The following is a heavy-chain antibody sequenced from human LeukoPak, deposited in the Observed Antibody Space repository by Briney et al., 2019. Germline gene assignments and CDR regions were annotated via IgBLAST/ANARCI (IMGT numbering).Heavy chain of an antibody. CDR2: IYPGYSDT. CDR3: ARRGCNGGSCFGY. Sequence: GVSVKVSCKASGYTFIGYYLHWVRQAPGQGLEWMGIIYPGYSDTTYSPSFQGQVTISADKSISTAYLQWRSLEASDTAMYYCARRGCNGGSCFGYWGQGTLVTVSS. V-gene: IGHV5-51*01. D-gene: IGHD2-15*01. J-gene: IGHJ4*02. CDR1: GYTFIGYY.